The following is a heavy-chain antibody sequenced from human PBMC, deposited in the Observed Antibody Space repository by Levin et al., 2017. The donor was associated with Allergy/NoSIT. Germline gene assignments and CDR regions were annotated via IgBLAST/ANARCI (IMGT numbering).Heavy chain of an antibody. CDR1: GGTFSSYA. J-gene: IGHJ6*02. CDR2: IIPILGIA. V-gene: IGHV1-69*04. D-gene: IGHD3-22*01. Sequence: SVKVSCKASGGTFSSYAISWVRQAPGQGLEWMGRIIPILGIANYAQKFQGRVTITADKSTSTAYMELSSLRSEDTAVYYCARDSYDSSGYPLYYYYYYGMDVWGQGTTVTVSS. CDR3: ARDSYDSSGYPLYYYYYYGMDV.